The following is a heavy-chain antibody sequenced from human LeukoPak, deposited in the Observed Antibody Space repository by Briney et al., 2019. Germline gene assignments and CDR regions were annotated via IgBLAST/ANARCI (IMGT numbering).Heavy chain of an antibody. V-gene: IGHV1-18*01. CDR3: AKNYDFLTGYAN. CDR1: GYTFTSYG. CDR2: ISAYNGNT. J-gene: IGHJ4*02. D-gene: IGHD3-9*01. Sequence: ASVKVSCKASGYTFTSYGISWVRQAPGQWLEWMGWISAYNGNTNYAQKLQGRVTMTTDTSTSTAYMELRSLRSDDTAVYYCAKNYDFLTGYANWGQGTLVTVSS.